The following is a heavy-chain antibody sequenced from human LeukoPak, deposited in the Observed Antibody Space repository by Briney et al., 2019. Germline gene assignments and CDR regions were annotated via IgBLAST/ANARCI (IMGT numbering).Heavy chain of an antibody. CDR2: IWYDGSNK. CDR1: GFTFSSYG. J-gene: IGHJ4*02. CDR3: ARETAGGYAFDY. V-gene: IGHV3-33*01. D-gene: IGHD2-2*01. Sequence: PGGSLRLSCAASGFTFSSYGMHWVRQAPGKGLEWVAVIWYDGSNKYYADSVKGRFTISRDNSKNTLYLQMNSLRAEDTAVCYCARETAGGYAFDYWGQGTLVTVSS.